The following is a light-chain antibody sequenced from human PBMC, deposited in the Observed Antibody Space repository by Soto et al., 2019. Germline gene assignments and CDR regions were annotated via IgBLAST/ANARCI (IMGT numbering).Light chain of an antibody. CDR1: SSDVGSYNL. J-gene: IGLJ1*01. Sequence: QSVLTQPASVSGSPGQSITLSCTGNSSDVGSYNLVSWYQQHPGKAPKLMIYEGSKRPSGVSNRFSGSKSGNTASLTISGLQAEDEADYYCCSYAGSSTFYVFGTGTKVTVL. CDR2: EGS. CDR3: CSYAGSSTFYV. V-gene: IGLV2-23*03.